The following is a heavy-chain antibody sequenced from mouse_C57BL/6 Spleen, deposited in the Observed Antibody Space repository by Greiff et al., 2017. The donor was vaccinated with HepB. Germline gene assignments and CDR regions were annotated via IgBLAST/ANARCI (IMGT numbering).Heavy chain of an antibody. CDR2: ISSGSSTI. V-gene: IGHV5-17*01. CDR3: ARPLKSNYGYYAMDY. CDR1: GFTFSDYG. D-gene: IGHD2-5*01. J-gene: IGHJ4*01. Sequence: EVQLQESGGGLVKPGGSLKLSCAASGFTFSDYGMHWVRQAPEKGLEWVAYISSGSSTIYYADTVKGRFTISRDNAKNTLFLQMTSLRSEDTAMYYCARPLKSNYGYYAMDYWGQGTSVTVSS.